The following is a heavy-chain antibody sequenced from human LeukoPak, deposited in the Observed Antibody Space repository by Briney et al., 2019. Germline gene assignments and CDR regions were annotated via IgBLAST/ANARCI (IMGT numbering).Heavy chain of an antibody. CDR1: GGSISSYY. Sequence: SETLSLTCTVSGGSISSYYWSWIRQPPGKGLEWIGEINHSGSTNYNPSLKSRVTISVDTSKNQFSLKLSSVTAADTAVYYCARWQIVVVPAAMGSTFWFDPWGQGTLVTVSS. CDR2: INHSGST. J-gene: IGHJ5*02. V-gene: IGHV4-34*01. CDR3: ARWQIVVVPAAMGSTFWFDP. D-gene: IGHD2-2*01.